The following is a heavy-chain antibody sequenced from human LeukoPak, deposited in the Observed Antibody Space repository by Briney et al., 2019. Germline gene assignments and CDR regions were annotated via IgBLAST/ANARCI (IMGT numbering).Heavy chain of an antibody. CDR1: GFTFSSYG. J-gene: IGHJ4*02. D-gene: IGHD3-16*02. CDR2: ILYDGSNK. CDR3: AKDLYDYVWGSYRYTLGY. V-gene: IGHV3-30*18. Sequence: PGGSLRLSCAASGFTFSSYGMHWVRQAPGKGLEWVAVILYDGSNKYYADSVKGRFTISRDNSKNTLYLQMNSLRAEDTAVYYCAKDLYDYVWGSYRYTLGYWGQGTLVTVSS.